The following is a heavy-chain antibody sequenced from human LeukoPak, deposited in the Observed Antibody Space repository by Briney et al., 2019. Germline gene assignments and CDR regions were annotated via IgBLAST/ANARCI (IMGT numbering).Heavy chain of an antibody. CDR3: AKDTTSGSYLYFDY. D-gene: IGHD1-26*01. V-gene: IGHV3-9*01. CDR1: GFTFDDYA. J-gene: IGHJ4*02. Sequence: ESGRSLRLSCAASGFTFDDYAMHWVRHAQGKGLEWVSGISWNSGIIVYGDSVKGRFTISRDNAKNSLYLQMNSLRAEDTALYFCAKDTTSGSYLYFDYWGQGALVTVSS. CDR2: ISWNSGII.